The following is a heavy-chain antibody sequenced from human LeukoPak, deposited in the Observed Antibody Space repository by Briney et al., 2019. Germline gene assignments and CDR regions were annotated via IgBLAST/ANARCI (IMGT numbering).Heavy chain of an antibody. CDR2: IRYDGSNK. CDR3: AILSSFRFDY. D-gene: IGHD6-6*01. CDR1: GFTFSSYG. J-gene: IGHJ4*02. V-gene: IGHV3-30*02. Sequence: GGSLRLSCAASGFTFSSYGMHWVRQAPGKGLEWVAFIRYDGSNKYYADSVKGRFTISRDNSKNTLYLQMSSLRAEDTAVYYCAILSSFRFDYWGQGTLVTVSS.